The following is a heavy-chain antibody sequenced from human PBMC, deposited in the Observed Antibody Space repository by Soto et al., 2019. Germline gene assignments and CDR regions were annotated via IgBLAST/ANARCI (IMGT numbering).Heavy chain of an antibody. D-gene: IGHD5-12*01. Sequence: QVQLVQSGAEVKKPGSSVKVSCKASGGTFSSYAISWVRQAPGQGLEWMGGIIPIFGTANYAQKFQGRVTITADESTSTAYMKLSSLRSEDTAVYYCASRSGYHYGNWFDPWGQGTLVTVSS. CDR3: ASRSGYHYGNWFDP. V-gene: IGHV1-69*01. CDR1: GGTFSSYA. J-gene: IGHJ5*02. CDR2: IIPIFGTA.